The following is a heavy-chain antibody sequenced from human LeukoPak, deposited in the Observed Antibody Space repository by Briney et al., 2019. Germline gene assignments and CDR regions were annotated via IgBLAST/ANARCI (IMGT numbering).Heavy chain of an antibody. CDR1: GGSIRSFH. J-gene: IGHJ4*02. CDR2: IYYSGNT. CDR3: ARGYSGSYGRFDY. Sequence: SETLSLTCTVSGGSIRSFHLSWLRQPPGKGLEWIGYIYYSGNTNYNPSLKNRVTIPVDKSKNQFSLKLSSVTAADTAVYYCARGYSGSYGRFDYWGQGTLATVSS. V-gene: IGHV4-59*01. D-gene: IGHD1-26*01.